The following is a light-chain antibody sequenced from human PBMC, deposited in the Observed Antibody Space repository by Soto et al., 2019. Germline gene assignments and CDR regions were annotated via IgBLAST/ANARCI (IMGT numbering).Light chain of an antibody. V-gene: IGKV1-17*03. CDR3: QQSYNTQWT. J-gene: IGKJ1*01. Sequence: DIQMTQSPSAMSASVGDRVTITCRASQAMNNYLGWYQQKPGKAPKRLIYATSSLQSGVPSRFTGSGSGTEFTLTISSLQPEDFATYYCQQSYNTQWTFGQGTKVDIK. CDR2: ATS. CDR1: QAMNNY.